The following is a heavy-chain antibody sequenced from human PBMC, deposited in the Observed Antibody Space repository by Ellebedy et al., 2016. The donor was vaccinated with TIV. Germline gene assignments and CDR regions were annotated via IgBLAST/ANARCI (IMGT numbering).Heavy chain of an antibody. Sequence: GESLKISCVASGFTFSNYNMNWVRQSRGKGLEWVSSIRSTGSDKYYAESGKGRFTISRDNAQNTLFLQMNSLRVEDTAVYYCARDLDRNYPGTYFDYWGQGTLVTVSS. V-gene: IGHV3-21*06. CDR3: ARDLDRNYPGTYFDY. D-gene: IGHD4-11*01. J-gene: IGHJ4*02. CDR2: IRSTGSDK. CDR1: GFTFSNYN.